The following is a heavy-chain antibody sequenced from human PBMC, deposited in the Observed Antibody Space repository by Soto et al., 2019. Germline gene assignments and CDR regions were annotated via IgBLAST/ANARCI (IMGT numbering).Heavy chain of an antibody. V-gene: IGHV3-23*01. Sequence: EVQLLESGGGFVQPGGSLRLSCAASGFTFSSYGMSWVRQAPGKGLEWVSSINNSGSRTYHADSVKGRFTISRDNSKNTLYLQMNSLRAEDTAVYYCAKARTEQSGTYFPFDYWGQGTLVTVSS. D-gene: IGHD1-26*01. CDR3: AKARTEQSGTYFPFDY. CDR2: INNSGSRT. J-gene: IGHJ4*02. CDR1: GFTFSSYG.